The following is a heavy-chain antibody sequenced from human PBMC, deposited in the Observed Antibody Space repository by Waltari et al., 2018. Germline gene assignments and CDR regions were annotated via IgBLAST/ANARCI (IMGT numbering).Heavy chain of an antibody. CDR2: IYPGDSDT. V-gene: IGHV5-51*03. Sequence: EVQLVQSGAEVKKAGESLKIACRGSGYTFNSYWIAWVRQMPGKGLEWMGIIYPGDSDTTYSPSFQGQVTISADRSSTTAYLQWSSLKASDTAMYYCARRDGSSWYFDLWGRGTLVTVSS. CDR3: ARRDGSSWYFDL. CDR1: GYTFNSYW. J-gene: IGHJ2*01.